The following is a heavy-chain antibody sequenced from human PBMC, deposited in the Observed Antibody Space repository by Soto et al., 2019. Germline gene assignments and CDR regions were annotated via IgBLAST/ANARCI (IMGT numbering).Heavy chain of an antibody. CDR2: IIPLFGIL. J-gene: IGHJ4*01. CDR1: GGTFSNHL. Sequence: QVQLVQSGAEVKKPGSSVNVSCKASGGTFSNHLISWVRQAPGQGLEWMGTIIPLFGILNYAQKLRGRVTISADKSTSTAYMELSSLRSDDTAVYYCASGSLYGSGSYPVDYWGQGTLVTVSS. V-gene: IGHV1-69*02. CDR3: ASGSLYGSGSYPVDY. D-gene: IGHD3-10*01.